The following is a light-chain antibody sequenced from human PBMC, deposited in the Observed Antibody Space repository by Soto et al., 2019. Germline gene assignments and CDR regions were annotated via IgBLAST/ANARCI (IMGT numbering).Light chain of an antibody. CDR1: QSVGSNY. CDR3: QQYGNSAPIT. Sequence: EFVFTQSPGTLSLSPGERATLSCRASQSVGSNYLAWYQQKPGQAPRLLIYGASSRATGIADRFSGSGSGTDFTLTISRLEPEDFALYYCQQYGNSAPITFGQGTRLEIK. J-gene: IGKJ5*01. V-gene: IGKV3-20*01. CDR2: GAS.